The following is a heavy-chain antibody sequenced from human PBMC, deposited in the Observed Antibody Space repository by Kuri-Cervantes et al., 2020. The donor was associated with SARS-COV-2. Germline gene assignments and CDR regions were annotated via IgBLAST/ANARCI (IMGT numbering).Heavy chain of an antibody. CDR3: ARLRKIYDYWGGRGYFYYYMDV. V-gene: IGHV4-59*08. J-gene: IGHJ6*03. Sequence: SETLSLTCTVSGGSISSHYWSWIRQPPGKGLEWIGYIYYSGSTNYNPSLKSRVTISVDTSNNQFSLRLSSVSAADTAVYYCARLRKIYDYWGGRGYFYYYMDVWGKGTTVTVSS. CDR2: IYYSGST. D-gene: IGHD3-3*01. CDR1: GGSISSHY.